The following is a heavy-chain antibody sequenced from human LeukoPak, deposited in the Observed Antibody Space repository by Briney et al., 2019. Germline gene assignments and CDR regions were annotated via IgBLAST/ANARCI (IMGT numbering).Heavy chain of an antibody. CDR1: GGSTSSHY. Sequence: KASETLSLTCTVSGGSTSSHYWSWIRQPPGKGLEWIGFVYYSGTTNYNPSLRGRVTMSVDTSRNHFSLKLTSVTAADTALYYCARLLDNDSSGYPDTFDMWGQGTMVTISS. CDR3: ARLLDNDSSGYPDTFDM. CDR2: VYYSGTT. J-gene: IGHJ3*02. D-gene: IGHD3-22*01. V-gene: IGHV4-59*11.